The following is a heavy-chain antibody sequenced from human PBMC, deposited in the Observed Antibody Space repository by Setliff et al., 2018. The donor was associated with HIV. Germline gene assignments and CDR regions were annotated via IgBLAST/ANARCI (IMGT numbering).Heavy chain of an antibody. D-gene: IGHD1-1*01. CDR1: GGSFTTYY. V-gene: IGHV4-4*09. CDR2: FYTSGST. J-gene: IGHJ4*02. Sequence: TSETLSLTCTVSGGSFTTYYWSWLRQPPGKELEWIGYFYTSGSTNYNPSLKGRVTISIDTSKNQFSLKLNAVTAADTAVYYCARRPPLTTGREYYFDFWGQGTLVTVSS. CDR3: ARRPPLTTGREYYFDF.